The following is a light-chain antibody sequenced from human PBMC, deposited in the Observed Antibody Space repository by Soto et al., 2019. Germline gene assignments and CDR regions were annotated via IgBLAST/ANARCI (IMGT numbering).Light chain of an antibody. V-gene: IGLV2-23*01. CDR2: EGS. Sequence: LTQPASVSGSPGQSITISCTGISSDVGSYNLVSWYQQHPGEAPKVMIYEGSKRPSGVSNRFPGSKSGNTASLTISGLQAEDEADYYCCSYAGSSTYVFGTGTKVTVL. CDR1: SSDVGSYNL. J-gene: IGLJ1*01. CDR3: CSYAGSSTYV.